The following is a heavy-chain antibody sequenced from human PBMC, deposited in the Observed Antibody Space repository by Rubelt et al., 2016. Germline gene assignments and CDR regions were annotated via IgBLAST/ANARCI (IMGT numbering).Heavy chain of an antibody. V-gene: IGHV4-59*12. J-gene: IGHJ2*01. D-gene: IGHD2-2*01. CDR3: ARGLVVPAAPPVWYFDL. CDR1: GGSISSYY. CDR2: IYYSGST. Sequence: QVQLQESGPGLVKPSETLSLTCTVSGGSISSYYWSWIRQPPGKGLEWIGYIYYSGSTYYNPSLKSRVTISVDTSKTQFALKLSSVTAADTAVYYCARGLVVPAAPPVWYFDLWGRGTLVTVSS.